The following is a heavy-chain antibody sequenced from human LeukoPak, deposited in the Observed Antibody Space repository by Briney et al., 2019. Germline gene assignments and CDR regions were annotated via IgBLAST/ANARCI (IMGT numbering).Heavy chain of an antibody. CDR1: GFTFSSYT. Sequence: PGGSLRLSCAASGFTFSSYTMSWVRQAPGKGLEWVSAISGSGGSTYYADSVKGRFTISRDNSKNTLYLQMNSLRAEDTAVYYCAKEGTVGSGYYLDYWGQGTLVTVSS. D-gene: IGHD3-22*01. J-gene: IGHJ4*02. CDR3: AKEGTVGSGYYLDY. V-gene: IGHV3-23*01. CDR2: ISGSGGST.